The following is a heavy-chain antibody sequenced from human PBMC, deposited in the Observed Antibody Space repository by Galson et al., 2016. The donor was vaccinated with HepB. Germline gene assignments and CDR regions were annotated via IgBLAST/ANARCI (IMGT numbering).Heavy chain of an antibody. V-gene: IGHV4-34*01. J-gene: IGHJ4*02. Sequence: SETLSLTCGVYGGSFTGYYCNWFRQPPGMGLEWIGEIHPSGSTGYNPSLGSRVTISLDTSKNQFSLKVDSVTAADTAVYFCSRGLDAYKAGNYWGQGTLVTVAA. D-gene: IGHD5-24*01. CDR3: SRGLDAYKAGNY. CDR2: IHPSGST. CDR1: GGSFTGYY.